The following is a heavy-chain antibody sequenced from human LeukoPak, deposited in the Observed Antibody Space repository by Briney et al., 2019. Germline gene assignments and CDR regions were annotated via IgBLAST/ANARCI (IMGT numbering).Heavy chain of an antibody. D-gene: IGHD5-18*01. Sequence: PSETLSLTCIVSGYSITSGYYWGWIRQPPGKGLEWIGSIYHSGSIYYNPSLKSRVTISVDTSKNQFSLKLSSVTAADTAMYYCAREGNRYGYDPSHFDYWGQGTLVTVSS. CDR2: IYHSGSI. CDR1: GYSITSGYY. V-gene: IGHV4-38-2*02. J-gene: IGHJ4*02. CDR3: AREGNRYGYDPSHFDY.